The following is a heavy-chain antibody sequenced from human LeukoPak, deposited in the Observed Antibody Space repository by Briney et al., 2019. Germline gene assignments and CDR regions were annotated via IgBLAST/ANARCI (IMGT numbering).Heavy chain of an antibody. CDR3: ARGFIAVAGTGGDY. CDR1: GYTFTSYD. D-gene: IGHD6-19*01. Sequence: GASVKVSCKASGYTFTSYDINWVRQATGQGLEWMGWMNPNSGNTGYAQKFQGRVTMTRNTSISTAYMELSSLRSEDTAVYYCARGFIAVAGTGGDYWGQGTLVTVSS. V-gene: IGHV1-8*01. J-gene: IGHJ4*02. CDR2: MNPNSGNT.